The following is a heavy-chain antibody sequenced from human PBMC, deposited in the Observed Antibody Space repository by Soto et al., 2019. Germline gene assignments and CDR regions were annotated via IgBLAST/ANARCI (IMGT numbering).Heavy chain of an antibody. D-gene: IGHD4-17*01. Sequence: GGSLRLSCAASGFAVNVNYMTWVRQAPGKGLEWVSFIYTDGRTFYVDSVKGRFTISRDDSENTVYLQMNSLRVEDTAVYYCARDPAVTTDYGLDVWGQGTTVTVSS. CDR1: GFAVNVNY. J-gene: IGHJ6*02. CDR2: IYTDGRT. V-gene: IGHV3-53*01. CDR3: ARDPAVTTDYGLDV.